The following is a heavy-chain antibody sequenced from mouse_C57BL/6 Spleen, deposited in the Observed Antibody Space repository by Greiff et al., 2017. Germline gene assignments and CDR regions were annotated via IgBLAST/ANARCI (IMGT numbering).Heavy chain of an antibody. CDR3: TEELQAFDY. J-gene: IGHJ2*01. CDR1: GFTFSNYW. Sequence: EVKLLESGGGLVQPGGSMKLSCVASGFTFSNYWMNWVRQSPEKGLEWVAQIRLKSDNYATHYAESVKGRFTISRDDSKSSVYLQMNNLRAEDTGIYYCTEELQAFDYWGQGTTLTVSS. CDR2: IRLKSDNYAT. V-gene: IGHV6-3*01. D-gene: IGHD1-1*01.